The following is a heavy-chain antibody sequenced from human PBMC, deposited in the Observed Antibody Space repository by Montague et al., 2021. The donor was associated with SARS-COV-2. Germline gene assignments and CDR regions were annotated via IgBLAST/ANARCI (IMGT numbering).Heavy chain of an antibody. CDR2: IHYSGST. J-gene: IGHJ6*03. CDR1: GGSISSGGYY. V-gene: IGHV4-31*03. D-gene: IGHD4-23*01. CDR3: ASTYGGNLGYYYYYMDV. Sequence: TLSLTCTVSGGSISSGGYYWSWIRRHPGKGLEWIGYIHYSGSTYYNPSLKSRVTISVDTSKNQFSLKLSSVTAADTAVYYCASTYGGNLGYYYYYMDVWGKGTTVTVSS.